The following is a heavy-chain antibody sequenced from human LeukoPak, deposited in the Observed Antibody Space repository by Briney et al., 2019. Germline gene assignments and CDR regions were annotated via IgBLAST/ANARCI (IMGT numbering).Heavy chain of an antibody. V-gene: IGHV3-33*06. CDR3: AKDRTGSQRRGYFDY. CDR2: IWYDGSNK. Sequence: GRSLRLSCAASGFTFSSYGMHWVRQAPGKGLEWVAVIWYDGSNKCYADPVKGRFTISRDNSKNTLYLQMNSLRAEDTAVYYCAKDRTGSQRRGYFDYWGQGTLVTVSS. CDR1: GFTFSSYG. D-gene: IGHD3/OR15-3a*01. J-gene: IGHJ4*02.